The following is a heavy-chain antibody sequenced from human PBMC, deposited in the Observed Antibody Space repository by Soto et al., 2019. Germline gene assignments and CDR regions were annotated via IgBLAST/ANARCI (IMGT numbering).Heavy chain of an antibody. D-gene: IGHD1-1*01. CDR3: ARVIMERPFYYGMDV. CDR2: ISSSSSTI. J-gene: IGHJ6*02. CDR1: GFTFSSYS. V-gene: IGHV3-48*02. Sequence: GGSLRLSCAASGFTFSSYSMNWVRQAPGKGLEWVSYISSSSSTIYYADSVKGRFTISRDNAKNSLYLQMNSLRDEDTAVYYCARVIMERPFYYGMDVWGQGTTVTVSS.